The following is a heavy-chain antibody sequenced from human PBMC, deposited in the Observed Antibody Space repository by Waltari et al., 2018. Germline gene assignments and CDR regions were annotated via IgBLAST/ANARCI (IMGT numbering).Heavy chain of an antibody. CDR2: VNSDGSGT. D-gene: IGHD4-17*01. J-gene: IGHJ4*02. CDR1: GFTLSSFW. CDR3: VRGYGRGVTNGDYFEY. Sequence: EVQLVESGGGLVQPGGSLRLSCVASGFTLSSFWMHWVRQAPGKGVVCGWRVNSDGSGTTYADAVKGRFTSSRDNAKNTLYLQMNSLRAEDTAVYYCVRGYGRGVTNGDYFEYWGQGTLVTVSS. V-gene: IGHV3-74*01.